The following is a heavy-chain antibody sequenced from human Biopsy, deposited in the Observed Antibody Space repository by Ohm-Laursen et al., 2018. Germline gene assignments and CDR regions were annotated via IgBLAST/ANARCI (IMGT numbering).Heavy chain of an antibody. CDR1: GGTLSSYA. J-gene: IGHJ6*02. Sequence: SVKVSCKASGGTLSSYAITWVRQAPGQGLEWMGGIIPMFGTANYAQKFQGRLTITADEFTDTAYMELRSLRSEDTAVYYCAPQTPRDPDILTGAYHYDMAVWGQGTTVTVSS. D-gene: IGHD3-9*01. V-gene: IGHV1-69*13. CDR2: IIPMFGTA. CDR3: APQTPRDPDILTGAYHYDMAV.